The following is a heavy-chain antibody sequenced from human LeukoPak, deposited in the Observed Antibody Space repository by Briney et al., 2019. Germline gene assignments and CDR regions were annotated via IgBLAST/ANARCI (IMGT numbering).Heavy chain of an antibody. CDR1: GFTFTDYW. D-gene: IGHD6-13*01. Sequence: PGGSLRLSCEVSGFTFTDYWMNWVRQAPGKGPEWVASIRQDGSEKTYVDSAKGRFTISRDNTKNSLSLQLNGLRAEDTAVYYCARDGTAAGLYFDLWGQGTLVTVSS. CDR3: ARDGTAAGLYFDL. J-gene: IGHJ4*01. V-gene: IGHV3-7*01. CDR2: IRQDGSEK.